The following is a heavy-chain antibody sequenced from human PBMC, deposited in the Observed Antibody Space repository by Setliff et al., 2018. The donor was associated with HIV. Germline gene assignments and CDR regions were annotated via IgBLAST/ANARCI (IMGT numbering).Heavy chain of an antibody. V-gene: IGHV3-11*05. D-gene: IGHD3-22*01. CDR2: IGSLGDK. Sequence: GGSLRLSCVGSGFTFNDYHISWIRQAPGKGLEWISYIGSLGDKEYADSVKGRFTISRDNARKSVYLQIDSLRAEDTAVYFCARDFSTYYSIDSWGQGTLVTVSS. CDR3: ARDFSTYYSIDS. CDR1: GFTFNDYH. J-gene: IGHJ4*02.